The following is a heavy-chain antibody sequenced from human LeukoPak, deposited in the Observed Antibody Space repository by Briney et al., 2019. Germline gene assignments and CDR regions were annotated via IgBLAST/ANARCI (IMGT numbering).Heavy chain of an antibody. CDR2: IYYSGST. CDR3: ARVDFLEWLDVSNWFDP. Sequence: SETLSLTCTASGGSISSSSYYWGWIRQPPGKGLEWIGSIYYSGSTYYNPSLKSRVTISVDTSKNQFSLKLSSVTAADTAVYYCARVDFLEWLDVSNWFDPWGQGTLVTVSS. CDR1: GGSISSSSYY. J-gene: IGHJ5*02. D-gene: IGHD3-3*01. V-gene: IGHV4-39*07.